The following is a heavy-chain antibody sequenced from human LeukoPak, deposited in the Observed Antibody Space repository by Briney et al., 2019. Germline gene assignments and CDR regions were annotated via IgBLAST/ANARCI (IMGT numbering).Heavy chain of an antibody. Sequence: SETLSLTCTVSGYSISSGYFWGWIRQPPGKGLEWIGNIYHSGSTYSNPSLKSRVTISVDTSKNQFSLKLSSVTAADTAVYYCARGGLLFTMVRGVIIRAANAFDIWGQGTMVTVSS. V-gene: IGHV4-38-2*02. D-gene: IGHD3-10*01. J-gene: IGHJ3*02. CDR2: IYHSGST. CDR1: GYSISSGYF. CDR3: ARGGLLFTMVRGVIIRAANAFDI.